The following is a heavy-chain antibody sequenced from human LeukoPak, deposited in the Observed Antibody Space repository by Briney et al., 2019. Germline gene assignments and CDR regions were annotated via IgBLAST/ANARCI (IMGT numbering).Heavy chain of an antibody. CDR2: ITSGSSYL. J-gene: IGHJ4*02. D-gene: IGHD3-22*01. CDR1: GLTFSAYS. CDR3: ARVRLYYYDTSGCYYFEH. V-gene: IGHV3-21*01. Sequence: GGSLRLSCAASGLTFSAYSLTWVRQAPGKGLEWVASITSGSSYLYYADSMRGRFTISRDTAKSSVYLQMNSLRAEDTAVYYCARVRLYYYDTSGCYYFEHWGQGTLVTVSS.